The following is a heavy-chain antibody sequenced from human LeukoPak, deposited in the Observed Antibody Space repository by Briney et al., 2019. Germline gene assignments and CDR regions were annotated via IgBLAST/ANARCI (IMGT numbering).Heavy chain of an antibody. CDR1: GGTFSSYA. CDR2: IIPIFGTA. Sequence: SVKVSCKASGGTFSSYAISWVRQAPGQGLGWMGGIIPIFGTASYAQKFQGRVTITADKSTSTAYMELSSLRSEDTAVYYCARALDAGDFDYWGQGTLVTVSS. V-gene: IGHV1-69*06. CDR3: ARALDAGDFDY. D-gene: IGHD1-1*01. J-gene: IGHJ4*02.